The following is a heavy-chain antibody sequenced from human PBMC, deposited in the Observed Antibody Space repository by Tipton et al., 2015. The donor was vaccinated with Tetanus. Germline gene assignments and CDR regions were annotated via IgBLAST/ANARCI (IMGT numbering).Heavy chain of an antibody. CDR1: GDSISSSEYY. D-gene: IGHD1-1*01. V-gene: IGHV4-39*01. CDR3: ARQTLSLERLFKPPDVLDL. J-gene: IGHJ3*01. Sequence: TLSLTCTVSGDSISSSEYYWGWIHQPPGKGLEWIGSIYYSGSTYYNPSLKSRVNILVDRSKNHFSLRLSSVTAADTSVYYCARQTLSLERLFKPPDVLDLWGQGTMVTVSS. CDR2: IYYSGST.